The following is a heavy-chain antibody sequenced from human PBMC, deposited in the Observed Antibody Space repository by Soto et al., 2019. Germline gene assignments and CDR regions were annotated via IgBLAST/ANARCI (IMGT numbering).Heavy chain of an antibody. CDR2: IHYSGST. J-gene: IGHJ4*02. D-gene: IGHD3-3*01. V-gene: IGHV4-59*08. Sequence: SETLSLTCTVSGCAISSYYWSWIRQPPGEGLEWIGYIHYSGSTKYNPSLKRRVTISADTSKNQFSLKLSSVTAADTAVYYCARGHYDFWSGYFATIDYWGQGTLVTVSS. CDR3: ARGHYDFWSGYFATIDY. CDR1: GCAISSYY.